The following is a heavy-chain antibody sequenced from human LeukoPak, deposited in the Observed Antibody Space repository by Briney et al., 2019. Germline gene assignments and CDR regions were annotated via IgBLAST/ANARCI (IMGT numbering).Heavy chain of an antibody. Sequence: ASVKVSCKASGYNFTDRYMHWVRQAPGQGVEGMGWIYPNSGGTNYAQKFQGRVTMTRDTSISTAYMEVSRLTSDDTAVYYCARDNNGNSFEYWGEGTLVTVSS. J-gene: IGHJ4*02. CDR1: GYNFTDRY. CDR3: ARDNNGNSFEY. D-gene: IGHD1-26*01. V-gene: IGHV1-2*02. CDR2: IYPNSGGT.